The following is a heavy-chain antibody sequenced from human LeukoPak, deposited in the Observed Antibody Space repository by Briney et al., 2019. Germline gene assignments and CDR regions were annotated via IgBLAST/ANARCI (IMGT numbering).Heavy chain of an antibody. CDR1: GFSFGDYS. D-gene: IGHD6-19*01. V-gene: IGHV3-23*01. Sequence: GGSLRLSCTSSGFSFGDYSMTWVRQAPGKGLEWVSVISASGSNTYYADSVKGRFTISRDNSKNTLYLEMNSLRAEDTAVYYCAKVLPQWLVRYGTFDYWGQGTLVTVSS. CDR3: AKVLPQWLVRYGTFDY. CDR2: ISASGSNT. J-gene: IGHJ4*02.